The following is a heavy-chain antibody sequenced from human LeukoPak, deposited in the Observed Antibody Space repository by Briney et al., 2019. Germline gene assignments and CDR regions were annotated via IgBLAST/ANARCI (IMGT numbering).Heavy chain of an antibody. D-gene: IGHD4-23*01. CDR1: GGSLSSYY. CDR2: ILSSGST. V-gene: IGHV4-59*01. Sequence: PPETLSLTCTVSGGSLSSYYWGWIRQPPGKGLGWNGYILSSGSTNYNPSLKSRVTISVDTSKNQFSLQLSSVTAADTAVYYCARGTARVTSPDFDYWGQGTLVTVSS. J-gene: IGHJ4*02. CDR3: ARGTARVTSPDFDY.